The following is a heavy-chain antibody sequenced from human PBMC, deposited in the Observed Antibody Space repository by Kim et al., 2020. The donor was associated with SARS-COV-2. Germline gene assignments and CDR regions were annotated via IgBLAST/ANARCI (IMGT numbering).Heavy chain of an antibody. V-gene: IGHV3-30*01. Sequence: AGSVKGRITISSDKSKNTLYLKMNSLRAKDTAVYYCARTKSGSYYADLDYWGQGTLVTVSS. J-gene: IGHJ4*02. D-gene: IGHD1-26*01. CDR3: ARTKSGSYYADLDY.